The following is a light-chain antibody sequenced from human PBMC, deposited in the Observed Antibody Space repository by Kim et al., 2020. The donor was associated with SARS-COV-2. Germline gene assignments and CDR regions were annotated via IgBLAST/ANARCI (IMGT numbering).Light chain of an antibody. Sequence: YLSTGERATLSCRASQSISSNLAWYQQKPGQAPRVLIYGASARATGIPARFSGSGSGTEFTLTISNLQSEDFAVYYCQQYAYWRAFGQGTRLEIK. CDR2: GAS. CDR1: QSISSN. CDR3: QQYAYWRA. V-gene: IGKV3-15*01. J-gene: IGKJ5*01.